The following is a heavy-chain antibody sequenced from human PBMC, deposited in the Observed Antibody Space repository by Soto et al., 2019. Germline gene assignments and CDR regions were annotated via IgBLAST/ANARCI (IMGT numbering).Heavy chain of an antibody. CDR1: GFTFSDYS. CDR3: ARVMPMVTTSDAFDI. Sequence: EVQLVESGGGLVKPGGALRLSCAASGFTFSDYSMNWVRQAPGKGLEWVSSISSRNSYGYYADSVKGRFTMTRDNAKNTLSLQMNDLRAEDTVVYYCARVMPMVTTSDAFDIWGQGTMVTVSS. D-gene: IGHD5-18*01. J-gene: IGHJ3*02. CDR2: ISSRNSYG. V-gene: IGHV3-21*02.